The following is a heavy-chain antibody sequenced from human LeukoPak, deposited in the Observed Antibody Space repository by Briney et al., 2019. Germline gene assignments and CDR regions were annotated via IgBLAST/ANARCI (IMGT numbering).Heavy chain of an antibody. CDR1: GFTFTSYA. D-gene: IGHD2-21*02. Sequence: PGGSLRLSCAASGFTFTSYAMTWVRQAPGKGLEWVSGISNSGSSTYYADSVKGRFTISRDNSKNTLYLQINSLGAEDMAVYYCARSRGDEGSPVGYYYYYSLDVWGQGTTVTVYS. V-gene: IGHV3-23*01. CDR3: ARSRGDEGSPVGYYYYYSLDV. CDR2: ISNSGSST. J-gene: IGHJ6*02.